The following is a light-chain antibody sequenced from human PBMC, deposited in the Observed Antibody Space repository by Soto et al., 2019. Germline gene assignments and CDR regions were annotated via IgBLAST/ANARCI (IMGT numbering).Light chain of an antibody. V-gene: IGKV3-20*01. CDR1: QSVSNNY. J-gene: IGKJ1*01. Sequence: EIVWTHSPSSLSLSPGERAALSLRASQSVSNNYLAWYQQKPGQAPRLLIYGASNRATGIPDRFSGSGSGTDFTLTFSRLEPEDFAVYYCQQYGRSGTFGQGTKVDI. CDR2: GAS. CDR3: QQYGRSGT.